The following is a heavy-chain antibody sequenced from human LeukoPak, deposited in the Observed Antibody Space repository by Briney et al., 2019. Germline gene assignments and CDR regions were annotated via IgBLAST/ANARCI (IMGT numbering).Heavy chain of an antibody. D-gene: IGHD3-3*01. CDR1: GFPFSIRG. CDR3: AKIGVIGNWYYDL. Sequence: PGGSLRLSCAASGFPFSIRGMSWVGQAPRKGPEWVSSISSGSDYTYYADSVKGRFTISRDNSKNTLYLDMTSLRAGDTAIYYCAKIGVIGNWYYDLWGRGTLVAVSS. J-gene: IGHJ2*01. V-gene: IGHV3-23*01. CDR2: ISSGSDYT.